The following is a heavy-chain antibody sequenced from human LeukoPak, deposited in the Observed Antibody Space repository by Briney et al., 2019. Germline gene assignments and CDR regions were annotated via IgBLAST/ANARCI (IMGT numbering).Heavy chain of an antibody. CDR3: ARREDFWFGYYNY. CDR1: EYTFTNYW. D-gene: IGHD3-3*01. J-gene: IGHJ4*02. CDR2: FYSRDSDT. Sequence: EPLKISGKASEYTFTNYWIAWVRQLPGKDLEGMGFFYSRDSDTKYNPSLRGQINISDDKSVSTTFLQWIGLKASDAAMYYCARREDFWFGYYNYWGQGTMVTVSS. V-gene: IGHV5-51*01.